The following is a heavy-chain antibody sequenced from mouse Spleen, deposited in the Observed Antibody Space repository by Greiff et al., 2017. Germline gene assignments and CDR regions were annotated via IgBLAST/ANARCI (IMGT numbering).Heavy chain of an antibody. CDR3: TGGGITTPFAY. V-gene: IGHV6-3*01. D-gene: IGHD2-4*01. J-gene: IGHJ3*01. CDR2: IRLKSDNYAT. Sequence: EVKVEESGGGLVQPGGSMKLSCGASGFTFSNYWMNWVRQSPEKGLEWVAQIRLKSDNYATHYAESVKGRFTISRDDSKSSVYLQMNNLRAEDTGIYYCTGGGITTPFAYWGQGTLVTVSA. CDR1: GFTFSNYW.